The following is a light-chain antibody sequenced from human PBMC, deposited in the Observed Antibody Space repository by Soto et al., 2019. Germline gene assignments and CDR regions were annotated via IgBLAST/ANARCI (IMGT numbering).Light chain of an antibody. CDR2: DAS. J-gene: IGKJ2*02. CDR1: QTISTY. CDR3: QQSDSTPCT. V-gene: IGKV1-39*01. Sequence: DIQMTQSPSSLSASVGDRVTITCRASQTISTYLNWYQQKPGKAPRLLIYDASSLLSGVPSRFSGSGSVTDFTLTIASLQPEDFSTYYCQQSDSTPCTFGQGTKVEI.